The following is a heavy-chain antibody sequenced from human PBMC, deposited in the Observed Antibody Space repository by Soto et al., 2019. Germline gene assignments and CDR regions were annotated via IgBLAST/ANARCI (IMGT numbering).Heavy chain of an antibody. D-gene: IGHD3-9*01. CDR2: IYNDGTYS. J-gene: IGHJ4*02. V-gene: IGHV3-74*01. Sequence: GGSLRLSCAASGFIFKMYWMHWVRQSPGKGLVWISRIYNDGTYSDYADSVRGRFTISRDNVNDTLYLQMNNLGAEDSGLYYCTRGPRPISTGTWAYWGQGTQVTVSS. CDR1: GFIFKMYW. CDR3: TRGPRPISTGTWAY.